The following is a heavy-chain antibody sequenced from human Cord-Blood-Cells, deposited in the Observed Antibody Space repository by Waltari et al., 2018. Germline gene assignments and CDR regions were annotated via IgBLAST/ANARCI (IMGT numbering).Heavy chain of an antibody. V-gene: IGHV1-18*01. Sequence: QVQLVQSGAEVKKPGASVKVSCKASGYTFTSYGISWVRQAPGQGLEWMGWISAYNDNTSYAQKRQGRVTMTPDTSTSTAYMGLRSLRSDDTAVYYCARVQRGIVVVPAAIDYWGQGTLVTVSS. CDR2: ISAYNDNT. CDR3: ARVQRGIVVVPAAIDY. J-gene: IGHJ4*02. CDR1: GYTFTSYG. D-gene: IGHD2-2*01.